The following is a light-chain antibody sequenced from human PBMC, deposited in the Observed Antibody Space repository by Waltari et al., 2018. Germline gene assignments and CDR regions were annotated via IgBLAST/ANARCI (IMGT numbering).Light chain of an antibody. J-gene: IGKJ4*01. CDR1: QTIGTY. V-gene: IGKV3-11*01. CDR2: DAS. Sequence: VVLTQSPVTLSLSPGETATLSCRASQTIGTYLAWYQHKLGQSPRLLIYDASTSATGIPARFSGSGSGTDFTLTISSLQAEDVAVYYCQQYYTSPALTFGGGTTVEIK. CDR3: QQYYTSPALT.